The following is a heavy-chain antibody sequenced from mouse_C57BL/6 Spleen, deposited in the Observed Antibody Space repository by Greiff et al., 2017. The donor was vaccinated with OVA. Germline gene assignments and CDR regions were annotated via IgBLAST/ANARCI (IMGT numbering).Heavy chain of an antibody. CDR2: IRNKANGYTT. Sequence: EVQLQESGGGLVQPGGSLSLSCAASGFTFTDYYMSWVRQPPGQALEWLGFIRNKANGYTTEYSASVKGRFTISTDTSQSILYLTMNALRAADTATYYCARYSSGYYDYWGQGTTLTVSS. CDR1: GFTFTDYY. D-gene: IGHD6-1*01. J-gene: IGHJ2*01. CDR3: ARYSSGYYDY. V-gene: IGHV7-3*01.